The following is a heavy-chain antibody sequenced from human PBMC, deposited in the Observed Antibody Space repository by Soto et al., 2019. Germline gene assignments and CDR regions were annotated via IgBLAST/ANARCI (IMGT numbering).Heavy chain of an antibody. V-gene: IGHV3-9*01. CDR2: ISWNSGSI. Sequence: DVQLVESGGGLVQPGRSPRLSCAASGFTFDDYAMHWVRQAPGKGLEWVSGISWNSGSIGYADSVKGRFTISRDNAKNSLYLQMNSLRAEDTALYYCAKGSGYSYGYLGYWGQGTLVTVSS. CDR1: GFTFDDYA. D-gene: IGHD5-18*01. J-gene: IGHJ4*02. CDR3: AKGSGYSYGYLGY.